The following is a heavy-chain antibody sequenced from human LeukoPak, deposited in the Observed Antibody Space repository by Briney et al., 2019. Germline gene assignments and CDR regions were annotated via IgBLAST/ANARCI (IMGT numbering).Heavy chain of an antibody. CDR2: IDTDESKS. CDR1: GFSSSLYW. V-gene: IGHV3-74*01. D-gene: IGHD5-12*01. Sequence: PGGSLRLSCAASGFSSSLYWMHWVRQAPGKGLVWVSRIDTDESKSDYADSVKGRFTISRDNAKNTVYLQMNSLRAEDTAVYYCARTNGYSGYVSYDYWGQGTLVTVSS. CDR3: ARTNGYSGYVSYDY. J-gene: IGHJ4*02.